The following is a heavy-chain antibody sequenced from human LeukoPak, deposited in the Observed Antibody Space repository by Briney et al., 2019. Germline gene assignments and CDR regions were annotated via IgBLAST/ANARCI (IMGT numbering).Heavy chain of an antibody. Sequence: GGSLRLSCVTSGFTFSQYWMTWVRQAPGKGLEWVANIQRDGRDNNYVDSVKGRFTISRDNAKNTLYLQMNSLRAEDTAVYYCARDGGAAAGIDYWGQGTLVTVSS. J-gene: IGHJ4*02. CDR2: IQRDGRDN. CDR3: ARDGGAAAGIDY. V-gene: IGHV3-7*03. CDR1: GFTFSQYW. D-gene: IGHD6-13*01.